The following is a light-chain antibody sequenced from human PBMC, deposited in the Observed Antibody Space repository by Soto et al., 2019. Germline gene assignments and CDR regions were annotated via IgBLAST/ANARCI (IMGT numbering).Light chain of an antibody. CDR1: QSVSSS. V-gene: IGKV3-15*01. CDR3: QQTHTTFT. J-gene: IGKJ4*01. Sequence: EIVVTQSPATLSVSPGERVTLSCRASQSVSSSLAWYQQRPGQAPRLLIYDTSTRAAGISARFSGSGSGTEFTLTISSLQSEDFATYYCQQTHTTFTFGGGTTVEIK. CDR2: DTS.